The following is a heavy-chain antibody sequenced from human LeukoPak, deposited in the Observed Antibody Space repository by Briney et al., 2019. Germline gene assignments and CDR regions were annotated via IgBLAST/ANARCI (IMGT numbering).Heavy chain of an antibody. Sequence: ETLSLTCTVSGGSISSYYWSWIRQPPGKGLEWVSAISGSGGSTYYADSVKGRFTISRDNSKNTLYLQMNSLRAEDTAVYYCAKSMVRGAWGQGTLVTVSS. CDR3: AKSMVRGA. J-gene: IGHJ5*02. CDR2: ISGSGGST. V-gene: IGHV3-23*01. D-gene: IGHD3-10*01. CDR1: GGSISSYY.